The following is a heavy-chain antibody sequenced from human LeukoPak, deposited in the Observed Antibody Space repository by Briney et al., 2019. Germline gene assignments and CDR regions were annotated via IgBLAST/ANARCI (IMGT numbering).Heavy chain of an antibody. V-gene: IGHV1-69*05. CDR1: GGTFRTYS. Sequence: SVKVSCKASGGTFRTYSVTWVRQAPGQGLEWMGGIIPIFGTPNYAQKFQGRVKVTTDDATGTAYMELSSLMSEVTAIYYCARVDRYHFYLDVWGKGTPVTVSS. J-gene: IGHJ6*03. CDR2: IIPIFGTP. CDR3: ARVDRYHFYLDV.